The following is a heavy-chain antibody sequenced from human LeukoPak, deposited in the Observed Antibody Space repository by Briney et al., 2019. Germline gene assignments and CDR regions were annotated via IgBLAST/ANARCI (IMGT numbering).Heavy chain of an antibody. CDR2: IIPILGIA. V-gene: IGHV1-69*04. J-gene: IGHJ4*02. CDR3: AGAPTATR. CDR1: GGTFSSYA. D-gene: IGHD3-16*01. Sequence: SVKASCKASGGTFSSYAISWVRQAPGQGLEWMGRIIPILGIANYAQKFQGRVTITADKSTSTAYMELRSLRSDDTAVYYCAGAPTATRWGQGTLVTVSS.